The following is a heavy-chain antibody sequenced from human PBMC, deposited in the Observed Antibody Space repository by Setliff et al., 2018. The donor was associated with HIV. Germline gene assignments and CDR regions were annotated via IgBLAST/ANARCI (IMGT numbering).Heavy chain of an antibody. D-gene: IGHD3-10*01. J-gene: IGHJ6*03. V-gene: IGHV4-4*07. CDR1: GGSISRYY. Sequence: SETLSLTCTVSGGSISRYYWNWIRQPAGKGLEWIGRIYGSGDTNYNPSLKSRVTMPIDTSNNRFSLRLTSVTAADTAVYYCSRGYITLDRGVSDYMDVWGKGTTVTVSS. CDR3: SRGYITLDRGVSDYMDV. CDR2: IYGSGDT.